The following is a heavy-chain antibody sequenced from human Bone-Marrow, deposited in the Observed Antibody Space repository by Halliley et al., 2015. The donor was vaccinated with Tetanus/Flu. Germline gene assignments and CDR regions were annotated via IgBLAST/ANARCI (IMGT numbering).Heavy chain of an antibody. CDR2: LYHSGTI. D-gene: IGHD5-12*01. J-gene: IGHJ4*02. V-gene: IGHV4-38-2*01. Sequence: TLSLTCAVSSYSFSSGYYWGWIRQPPGKGLEWIGSLYHSGTIYYNPSLQSRVTISVDTSKNQFSLKLSSVTAADTAVYYCARGPAEDEMATIHFDYWGQGTLVTVSS. CDR1: SYSFSSGYY. CDR3: ARGPAEDEMATIHFDY.